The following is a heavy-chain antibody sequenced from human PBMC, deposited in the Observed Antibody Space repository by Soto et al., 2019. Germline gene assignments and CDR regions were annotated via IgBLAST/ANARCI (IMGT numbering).Heavy chain of an antibody. CDR1: GGSFSGYY. CDR3: ARANDWDYFDY. Sequence: SETLSLTCAVYGGSFSGYYWSWIRQPPGKGLEWIGEINHSGSTNYNPSLKSRVTIPVDTSKNQFSLKLSSVTAADTAVYYCARANDWDYFDYWGQGTLVTVSS. V-gene: IGHV4-34*01. CDR2: INHSGST. D-gene: IGHD3-9*01. J-gene: IGHJ4*02.